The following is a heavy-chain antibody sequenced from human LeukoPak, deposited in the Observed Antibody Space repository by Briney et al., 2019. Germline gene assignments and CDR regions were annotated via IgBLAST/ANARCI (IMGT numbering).Heavy chain of an antibody. V-gene: IGHV4-4*02. CDR2: IYHSGST. CDR3: ARGLAAAGTDY. CDR1: GGSISSGNW. Sequence: SETLSLTCAVSGGSISSGNWWTLVRQPPGKALEWIGQIYHSGSTNYNPSLKSRVTISVEKSKNQFFLNLTSVTAADTAVYYCARGLAAAGTDYWGQGTLVTVSS. J-gene: IGHJ4*02. D-gene: IGHD6-13*01.